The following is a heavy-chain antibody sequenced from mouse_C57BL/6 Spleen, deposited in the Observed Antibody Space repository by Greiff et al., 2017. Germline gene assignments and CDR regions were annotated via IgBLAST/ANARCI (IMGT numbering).Heavy chain of an antibody. V-gene: IGHV1-59*01. Sequence: QVQLQQPGAELVRPGTSVKLSCKASGYTFTSYWMHWVKQRPGQGLEWIGVIDPSDSYTNYNQKFKGKATLTVDTSSSTAYMQLSSLTSEDSAVYYCVGSSYGNAMDYWGQGTSVTVSS. CDR1: GYTFTSYW. D-gene: IGHD1-1*01. J-gene: IGHJ4*01. CDR2: IDPSDSYT. CDR3: VGSSYGNAMDY.